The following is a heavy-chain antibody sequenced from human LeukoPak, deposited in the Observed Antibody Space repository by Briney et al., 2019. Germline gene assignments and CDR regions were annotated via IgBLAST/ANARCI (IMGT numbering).Heavy chain of an antibody. V-gene: IGHV4-34*01. Sequence: SETLSLTCAVYGGSFSGYYWSWIRQPPGKGLEWIGEINHSGSTNYNPSLKSRVTISVDTSKNQFSLKLSSLTAADTAVYYCARLRGPYFDYWGQGTLVTVSS. D-gene: IGHD3-16*01. CDR1: GGSFSGYY. CDR2: INHSGST. J-gene: IGHJ4*02. CDR3: ARLRGPYFDY.